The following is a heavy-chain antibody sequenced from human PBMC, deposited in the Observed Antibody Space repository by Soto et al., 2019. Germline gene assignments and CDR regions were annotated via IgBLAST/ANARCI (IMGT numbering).Heavy chain of an antibody. V-gene: IGHV1-69*04. CDR3: AREERDSSGSLIDY. CDR2: IIPILGIA. CDR1: GGTFSSYT. Sequence: ASVKVSCKASGGTFSSYTISWVRQAPGQGLEWMGRIIPILGIANYAQKFQGRVTITADKSTSTAYMELSSLRSEDTAVYYCAREERDSSGSLIDYWGQGTLVTVSS. J-gene: IGHJ4*02. D-gene: IGHD3-22*01.